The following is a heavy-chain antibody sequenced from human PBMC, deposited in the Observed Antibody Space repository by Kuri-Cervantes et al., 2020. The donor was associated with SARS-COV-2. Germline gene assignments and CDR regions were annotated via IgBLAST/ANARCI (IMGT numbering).Heavy chain of an antibody. J-gene: IGHJ5*02. CDR1: GDSVSSNSAA. CDR3: AGAGYYYDSSGYYYSLDP. Sequence: SQTLSLTCAISGDSVSSNSAAWNWIRQSPSRGLEWLGRTYYRSKWYNDYAVSVKSRITINPDTSKNQFSLQLNSVTPEDTAVYYCAGAGYYYDSSGYYYSLDPWGQGTLVTVSS. V-gene: IGHV6-1*01. D-gene: IGHD3-22*01. CDR2: TYYRSKWYN.